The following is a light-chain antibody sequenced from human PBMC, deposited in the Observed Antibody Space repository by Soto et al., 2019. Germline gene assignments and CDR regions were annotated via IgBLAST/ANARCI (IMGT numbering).Light chain of an antibody. J-gene: IGLJ2*01. Sequence: QSALTQPASVSGSPGQSITISCTGTYSDVGAYSYVSWYQHHPGKVPRLIIHDVTDRPSGVSDRFSGSKSGDTASLTISGLLAEDEAHYYCSSFPTSSRVVFGGGTKLTVL. V-gene: IGLV2-14*03. CDR2: DVT. CDR1: YSDVGAYSY. CDR3: SSFPTSSRVV.